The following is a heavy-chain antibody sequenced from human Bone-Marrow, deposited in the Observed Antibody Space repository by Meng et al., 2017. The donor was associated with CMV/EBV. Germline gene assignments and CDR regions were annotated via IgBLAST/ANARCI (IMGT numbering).Heavy chain of an antibody. CDR2: ISSSSSTI. J-gene: IGHJ4*02. D-gene: IGHD3-9*01. Sequence: ETLSLTCAASGFTFSNYSMNWVRQAPGKGLEWVSYISSSSSTIYYADSVKGRFTISRDNAKNSLYLQMNSLRAEDTAVYYCARGYFDWLLKPSNYFDYWGQGTLVTVSS. CDR3: ARGYFDWLLKPSNYFDY. V-gene: IGHV3-48*04. CDR1: GFTFSNYS.